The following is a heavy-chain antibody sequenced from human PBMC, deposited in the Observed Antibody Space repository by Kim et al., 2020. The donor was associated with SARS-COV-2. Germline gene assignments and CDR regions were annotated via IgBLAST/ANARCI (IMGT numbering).Heavy chain of an antibody. CDR3: ASPSPLRYFDWVFDY. J-gene: IGHJ4*02. D-gene: IGHD3-9*01. V-gene: IGHV4-39*01. Sequence: PSLKRRVTISVDTSKNQFSLKLSYVTAADTAVYYCASPSPLRYFDWVFDYWGQGTLVTVSS.